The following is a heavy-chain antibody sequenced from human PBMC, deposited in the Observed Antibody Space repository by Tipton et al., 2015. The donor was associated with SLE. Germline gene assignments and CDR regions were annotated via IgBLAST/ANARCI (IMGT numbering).Heavy chain of an antibody. D-gene: IGHD5-24*01. Sequence: GLVKPSETLSLTCTVSGGSISSGSYYWSWIRQPAGKGLEWIGRIYTSGSTNYNPSLKSRVTISVDTSKNQFSLRLKSVTSEDTAVYYCASTVASIGTSGGMDVWGQGTAVSVSS. J-gene: IGHJ6*02. CDR2: IYTSGST. CDR1: GGSISSGSYY. CDR3: ASTVASIGTSGGMDV. V-gene: IGHV4-61*02.